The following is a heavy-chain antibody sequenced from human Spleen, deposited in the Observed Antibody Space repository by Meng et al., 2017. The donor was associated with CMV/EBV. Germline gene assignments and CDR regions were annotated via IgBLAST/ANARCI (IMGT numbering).Heavy chain of an antibody. V-gene: IGHV3-30*02. D-gene: IGHD1/OR15-1a*01. CDR1: GFTFSSYG. J-gene: IGHJ5*02. CDR3: ARGLGNNEVHNWFDP. CDR2: IRHDGSNK. Sequence: GSLRLSCAASGFTFSSYGMHWVRQAPGKGLEWGAFIRHDGSNKYYADSVKGRFTISRDNSKNTLYVQMNSLRAEDTAEYYWARGLGNNEVHNWFDPWGQGTLVTVSS.